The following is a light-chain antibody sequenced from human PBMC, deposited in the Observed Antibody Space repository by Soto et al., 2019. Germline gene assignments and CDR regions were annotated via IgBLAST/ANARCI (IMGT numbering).Light chain of an antibody. Sequence: EIVMTQSPATLSVSPGERGTISCRASQSVNSNLAWYKQKPGQAPRLLIYGASTRATGIPARFSGSGSGTEFTLIISSLEPEDFEVYYCQQYGSSPWTFGQGTKVDIK. V-gene: IGKV3-15*01. CDR3: QQYGSSPWT. CDR1: QSVNSN. CDR2: GAS. J-gene: IGKJ1*01.